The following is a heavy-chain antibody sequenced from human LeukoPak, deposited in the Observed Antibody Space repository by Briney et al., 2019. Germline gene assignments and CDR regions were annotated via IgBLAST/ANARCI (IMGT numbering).Heavy chain of an antibody. V-gene: IGHV4-34*01. CDR1: GGSFSGYY. D-gene: IGHD2-15*01. J-gene: IGHJ3*02. Sequence: SETLSLTCAVYGGSFSGYYWSWIRQPPGKGLEWIGEINHSGSTDYNPSLKSRVTISVDTSKNQFSLKLSSVTAADTAVYYCARRRNLRGSAFDIWGQGTMVTVSS. CDR2: INHSGST. CDR3: ARRRNLRGSAFDI.